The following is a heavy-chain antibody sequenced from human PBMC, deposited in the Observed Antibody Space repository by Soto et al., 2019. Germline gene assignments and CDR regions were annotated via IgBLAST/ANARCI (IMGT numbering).Heavy chain of an antibody. D-gene: IGHD2-2*02. V-gene: IGHV3-74*01. J-gene: IGHJ5*02. Sequence: GGSLRLSCAASGFTFSSYWMHWVRQAPGKGLVWVSRINSDGSSTSYADSVKGRFTISRDNAKNTLYLQMNSLRAEDTAVYYCASHPLGYCSSTSCYNNWFDPWGQGTLVTVSS. CDR1: GFTFSSYW. CDR3: ASHPLGYCSSTSCYNNWFDP. CDR2: INSDGSST.